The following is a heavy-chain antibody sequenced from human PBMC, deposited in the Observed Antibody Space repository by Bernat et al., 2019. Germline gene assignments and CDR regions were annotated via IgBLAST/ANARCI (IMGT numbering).Heavy chain of an antibody. CDR2: LSGSGGTA. D-gene: IGHD3-3*01. CDR3: AKRRGDLWSGHYFDY. Sequence: EVQLVESGGGLVQPGGSLRLSCAASGLTVSSYDMNWVRQAPGKGLECVSALSGSGGTAYYADSVKGRFTISKDKSKNILYLQINSLSAEDTAVYYCAKRRGDLWSGHYFDYWGRGTLVTVSS. CDR1: GLTVSSYD. V-gene: IGHV3-23*04. J-gene: IGHJ4*02.